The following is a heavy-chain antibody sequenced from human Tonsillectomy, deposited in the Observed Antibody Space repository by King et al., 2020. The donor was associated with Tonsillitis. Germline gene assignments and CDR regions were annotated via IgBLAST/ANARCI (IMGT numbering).Heavy chain of an antibody. CDR2: IIPIFGTA. D-gene: IGHD3-22*01. J-gene: IGHJ4*02. CDR1: GGTFSSYA. Sequence: VQLVESGAEVKKPGSSVKVSCKASGGTFSSYAISWVRQAPGQGLEWMGGIIPIFGTANYAQKFQGRDTITADESTSTAYMELSSLRSEDTAEYYCARGQKRSPYNYDSRGYPHFDYWGQGTLVTVSS. V-gene: IGHV1-69*01. CDR3: ARGQKRSPYNYDSRGYPHFDY.